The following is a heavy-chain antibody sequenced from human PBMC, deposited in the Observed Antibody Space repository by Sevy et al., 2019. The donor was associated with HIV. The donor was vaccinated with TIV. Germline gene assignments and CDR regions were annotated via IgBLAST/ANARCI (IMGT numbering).Heavy chain of an antibody. CDR1: RFTFSAYY. J-gene: IGHJ4*02. D-gene: IGHD4-17*01. Sequence: GGSLRLSCAASRFTFSAYYMTWIRQAPGKGLEWVSYISSGSTYTNYADSVKGRFTVSRDNAKNSLYLQMNSLRAEDTAVYYCARSRSNYGDYYFDYWGQGTLVTVSS. V-gene: IGHV3-11*06. CDR3: ARSRSNYGDYYFDY. CDR2: ISSGSTYT.